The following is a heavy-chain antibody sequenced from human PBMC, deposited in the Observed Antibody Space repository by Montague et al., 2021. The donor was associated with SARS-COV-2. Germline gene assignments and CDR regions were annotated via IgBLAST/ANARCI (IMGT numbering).Heavy chain of an antibody. V-gene: IGHV4-61*01. D-gene: IGHD1-14*01. CDR2: IYYTGST. CDR1: GGSVSSGSYY. CDR3: ARISGTTSWYYDY. J-gene: IGHJ4*01. Sequence: SETLSLTCTVSGGSVSSGSYYWSWIRQPPGKGLQSIVDIYYTGSTNYNPSLQSLVTISVDSSKNQFPVRLSSVTAADTAVYYCARISGTTSWYYDYWGQGTLVTVSS.